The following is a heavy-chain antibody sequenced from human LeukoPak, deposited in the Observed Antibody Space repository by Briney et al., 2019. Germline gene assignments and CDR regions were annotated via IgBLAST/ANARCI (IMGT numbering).Heavy chain of an antibody. J-gene: IGHJ6*03. D-gene: IGHD2-15*01. V-gene: IGHV3-23*01. CDR2: ISSTGGTT. CDR1: GITFSSYG. Sequence: GGSLRLFCAASGITFSSYGMSWVRQAPGKGLEWVSSISSTGGTTYYADSVKGRFTISGDNSKNTLYLQMNSLRAEDTAIYYCAKNGDRGAYCTGGTCYPYFYYYMDVWGKGTTVTI. CDR3: AKNGDRGAYCTGGTCYPYFYYYMDV.